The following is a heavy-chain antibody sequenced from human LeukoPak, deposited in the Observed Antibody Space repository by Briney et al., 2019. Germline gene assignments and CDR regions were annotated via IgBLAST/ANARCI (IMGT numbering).Heavy chain of an antibody. CDR2: IYSGGST. J-gene: IGHJ4*02. D-gene: IGHD6-13*01. CDR3: ARGGSSWRIDY. CDR1: GFTVSSNY. V-gene: IGHV3-53*01. Sequence: PGGSLRLSCAASGFTVSSNYMSWVHQAPGKGLEWVSVIYSGGSTYYADSVKGRFTISRDNSKNTLYLQMNSLRAEDTAVYYCARGGSSWRIDYWGQGTLVTVSS.